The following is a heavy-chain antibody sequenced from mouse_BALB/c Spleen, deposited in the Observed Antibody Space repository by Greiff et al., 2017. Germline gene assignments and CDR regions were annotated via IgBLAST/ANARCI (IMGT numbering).Heavy chain of an antibody. V-gene: IGHV1-19*01. CDR1: GYTFTDYY. D-gene: IGHD3-1*01. CDR2: VNPYNGGT. Sequence: EVQLQQSGPELVKPGASVKMSCKASGYTFTDYYMDWVKQSHGESFEWIGRVNPYNGGTSYNQKFKGKATLTVDKSSSTAYMELNSLTSEDSAVYYCARRGSGDAMDYWGQGTSVTVSS. J-gene: IGHJ4*01. CDR3: ARRGSGDAMDY.